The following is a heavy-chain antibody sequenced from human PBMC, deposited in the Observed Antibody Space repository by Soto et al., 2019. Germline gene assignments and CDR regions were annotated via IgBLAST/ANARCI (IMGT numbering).Heavy chain of an antibody. Sequence: QVQLVESGGGVVQPGTSLRVSCVGSGFTFRSYVIHWVRQAPGKGLEWVALTSYDGSDKYYGDSVRGRFTISGDNSRNTVDLQKDSLRLEDTALYYCARWGTTGGLDVWGQGTLVSVSS. J-gene: IGHJ1*01. CDR2: TSYDGSDK. V-gene: IGHV3-30*19. CDR1: GFTFRSYV. D-gene: IGHD3-16*01. CDR3: ARWGTTGGLDV.